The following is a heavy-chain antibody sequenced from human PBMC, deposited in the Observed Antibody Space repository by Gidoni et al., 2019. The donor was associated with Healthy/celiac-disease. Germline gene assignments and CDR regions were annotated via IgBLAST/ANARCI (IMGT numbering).Heavy chain of an antibody. V-gene: IGHV3-49*04. D-gene: IGHD1-26*01. J-gene: IGHJ4*02. CDR2: IRRKAYGGTT. CDR1: GFTSVDYA. Sequence: EVQLVESGGGLVQPGLSLSLSCTASGFTSVDYAMSWVRQAPGKGLEWVGFIRRKAYGGTTEYAASVKDRFTIARDDSKSIAYLQMNSLKTEDTAVYYCTRADSGSYLDYWGQGTLVTVSS. CDR3: TRADSGSYLDY.